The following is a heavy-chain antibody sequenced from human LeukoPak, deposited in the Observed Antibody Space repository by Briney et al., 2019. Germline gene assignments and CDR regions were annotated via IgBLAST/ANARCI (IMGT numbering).Heavy chain of an antibody. CDR1: GFTFSSYT. CDR3: AREAYCSGGSCYYFDY. J-gene: IGHJ4*02. Sequence: GGSLRLSCAASGFTFSSYTMNWVRQAPGKGLEWVSSISSGSNYIYYADSLKGRFTISRDNARNSLYLQMNSLRAEDIAVYYCAREAYCSGGSCYYFDYWGQGTLVTVSS. V-gene: IGHV3-21*03. D-gene: IGHD2-15*01. CDR2: ISSGSNYI.